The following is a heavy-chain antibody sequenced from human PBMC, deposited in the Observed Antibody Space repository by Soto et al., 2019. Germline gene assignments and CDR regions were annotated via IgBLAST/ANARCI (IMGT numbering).Heavy chain of an antibody. CDR1: GFTFSSYG. CDR3: AREGSGNSDAFDI. Sequence: QSGGSLRLSCAASGFTFSSYGMHWVRQGPGKGLEWVAVIWYDGSNKYYADSVKGRFTISRDNSKNTLYLQMNSLRAEDTAVYYCAREGSGNSDAFDIWGQGTMVTVSS. D-gene: IGHD3-10*01. J-gene: IGHJ3*02. V-gene: IGHV3-33*01. CDR2: IWYDGSNK.